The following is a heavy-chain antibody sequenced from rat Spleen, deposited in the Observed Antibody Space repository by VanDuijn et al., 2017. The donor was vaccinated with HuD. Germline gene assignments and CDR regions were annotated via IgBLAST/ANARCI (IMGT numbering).Heavy chain of an antibody. CDR2: ITNTGGST. J-gene: IGHJ2*01. Sequence: EVQLVESGGGLVQPGRSLKLSCAASGFTFSDYNMAWVRQAPKKGLEWVASITNTGGSTFYPDSVKGRFTISRDNAKNTLYLQMNSLRSEDTATYYCARRYDFDYWGQGVMVTVSS. CDR1: GFTFSDYN. CDR3: ARRYDFDY. V-gene: IGHV5-7*01. D-gene: IGHD2-1*01.